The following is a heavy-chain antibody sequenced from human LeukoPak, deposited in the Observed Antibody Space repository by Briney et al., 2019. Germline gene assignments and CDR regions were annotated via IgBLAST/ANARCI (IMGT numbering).Heavy chain of an antibody. CDR2: IYYSGST. CDR3: ASNPPTADYDSSGYPNPTGWYFDL. D-gene: IGHD3-22*01. Sequence: SETLSLTCTVSGGSISSYYWSWVRQPPGKGLEWIGSIYYSGSTNYNPSLKSRVTISVDTSKNQFSLKLSSVTAADTAVYYCASNPPTADYDSSGYPNPTGWYFDLWGRGTLVTVSS. CDR1: GGSISSYY. V-gene: IGHV4-59*01. J-gene: IGHJ2*01.